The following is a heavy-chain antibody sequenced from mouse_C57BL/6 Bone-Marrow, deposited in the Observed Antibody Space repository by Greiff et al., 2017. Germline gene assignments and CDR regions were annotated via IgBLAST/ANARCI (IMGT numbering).Heavy chain of an antibody. CDR2: IYPGDGSP. CDR1: GYTFTSYD. D-gene: IGHD1-1*01. J-gene: IGHJ2*01. V-gene: IGHV1-85*01. CDR3: ASEKLLRNFDY. Sequence: QVQLQQSGPELVKPGASVKLSCTASGYTFTSYDINWVKQRPGQGLEWIGRIYPGDGSPKYDAKFKGKATLTVDTSSSTAYMELHSLTSEDSAVYYCASEKLLRNFDYWGQGTTLTVSS.